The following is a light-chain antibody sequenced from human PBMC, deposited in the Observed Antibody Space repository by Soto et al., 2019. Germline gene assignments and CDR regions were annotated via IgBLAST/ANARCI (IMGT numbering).Light chain of an antibody. CDR2: WAS. V-gene: IGKV4-1*01. Sequence: DIVMTQSPDSLAVSLGERATINCKSSQSVLYSSNNKNYLAWYQQKPGQPPKLLIYWASTRESGVPDRFSGSGSGTDFTLPIGSLQAEDGAVYYCQQYYSTPRTFGGGTKVEIK. CDR3: QQYYSTPRT. J-gene: IGKJ4*01. CDR1: QSVLYSSNNKNY.